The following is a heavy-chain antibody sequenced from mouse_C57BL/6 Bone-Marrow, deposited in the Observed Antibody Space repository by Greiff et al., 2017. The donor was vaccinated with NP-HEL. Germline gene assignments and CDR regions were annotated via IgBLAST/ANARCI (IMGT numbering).Heavy chain of an antibody. CDR1: GFTFSDYG. J-gene: IGHJ3*01. Sequence: DVHLVESGGGLVKPGGSLKLSCAASGFTFSDYGMHWVRQAPEKGLEWVAYISSGSSTIYYADTVKGRFTISRDNAKNTLFLQMTSLRSEDTAMYYCASPPWFAYWGQGTLVTVSA. CDR3: ASPPWFAY. V-gene: IGHV5-17*01. CDR2: ISSGSSTI.